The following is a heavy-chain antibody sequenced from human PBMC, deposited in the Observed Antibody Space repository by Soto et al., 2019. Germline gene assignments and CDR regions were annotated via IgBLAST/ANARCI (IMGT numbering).Heavy chain of an antibody. CDR2: IKQDGSEK. CDR1: GFTFSSYW. CDR3: ARGVVDTAMVNRMSYYYYYMDV. V-gene: IGHV3-7*01. Sequence: GGSLRLSCAASGFTFSSYWMSWVRQAPGKGLEWVANIKQDGSEKYYVDSVKGRFTISRDNAKNSLYLQMNSLRAEDTAVYYCARGVVDTAMVNRMSYYYYYMDVWGKGTTVTGSS. D-gene: IGHD5-18*01. J-gene: IGHJ6*03.